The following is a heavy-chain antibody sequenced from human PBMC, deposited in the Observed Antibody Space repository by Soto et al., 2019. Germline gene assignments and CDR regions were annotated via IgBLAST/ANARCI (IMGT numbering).Heavy chain of an antibody. D-gene: IGHD6-19*01. CDR1: GYTFTSYG. J-gene: IGHJ4*02. CDR2: INPSGGST. V-gene: IGHV1-46*01. CDR3: ARGYSSGWYVDY. Sequence: ASVKVSCTASGYTFTSYGISWVRQAPGQGLEWMGIINPSGGSTSYAQKFQGRVTMTRDTSTSTVYMELSSLRSEDTAVYYCARGYSSGWYVDYWGQGTLVTVSS.